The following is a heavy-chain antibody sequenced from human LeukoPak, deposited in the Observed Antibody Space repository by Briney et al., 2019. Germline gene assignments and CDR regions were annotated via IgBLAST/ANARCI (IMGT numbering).Heavy chain of an antibody. CDR2: ISGSGGST. CDR3: AKAFLASYDFWSGFPYYFDY. V-gene: IGHV3-23*01. D-gene: IGHD3-3*01. Sequence: GGSLRLSCAASGFTLSSYAMSWVRQAPGKGLEWVSAISGSGGSTYYADSVKGRFTISRDNSKNTLYLQMNSLRAKDTAVYYCAKAFLASYDFWSGFPYYFDYWGQGTLVTVSS. CDR1: GFTLSSYA. J-gene: IGHJ4*02.